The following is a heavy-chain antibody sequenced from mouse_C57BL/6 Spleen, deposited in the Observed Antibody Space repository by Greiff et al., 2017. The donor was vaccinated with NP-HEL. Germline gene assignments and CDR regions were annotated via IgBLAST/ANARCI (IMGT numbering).Heavy chain of an antibody. D-gene: IGHD2-10*02. CDR1: GYTFTSYW. V-gene: IGHV1-50*01. Sequence: QVQLQQPGAELVKPGASVKLSCKASGYTFTSYWMQWVKQRPGQGLEWIGEIDPSDSYTNYNQKFKGKATLTVDTSSSTAYMQLSSLTSEDSAVYYCGGYGNYGGYWGQGTTLTVSS. CDR3: GGYGNYGGY. J-gene: IGHJ2*01. CDR2: IDPSDSYT.